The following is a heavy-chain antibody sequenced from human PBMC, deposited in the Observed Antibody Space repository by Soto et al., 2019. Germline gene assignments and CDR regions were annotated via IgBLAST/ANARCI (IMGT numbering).Heavy chain of an antibody. J-gene: IGHJ6*02. Sequence: GGSLRLSCAASGFSFDDYAMHWVRQAPGKGLEWVSGISWNSGTIGYADSVKGRFTISRYNAKNSLYLQMNSLRAEDTALYYCAKSTGGTANGMGVWGQGTKVTVSS. CDR3: AKSTGGTANGMGV. V-gene: IGHV3-9*01. CDR1: GFSFDDYA. CDR2: ISWNSGTI. D-gene: IGHD2-8*02.